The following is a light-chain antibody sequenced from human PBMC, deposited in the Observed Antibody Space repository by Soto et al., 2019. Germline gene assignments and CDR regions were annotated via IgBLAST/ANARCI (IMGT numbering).Light chain of an antibody. CDR3: QQYSGSPPLT. J-gene: IGKJ4*01. CDR2: GAS. CDR1: QSISSSS. Sequence: ENVLTQSPGTLSLSPGERATLSCRASQSISSSSLAWYQQKPGQPPRLLMYGASNRATGIPDRFSGSGSGTDSTLTISRLEPEDFAVYYCQQYSGSPPLTFGGGTKVEIK. V-gene: IGKV3-20*01.